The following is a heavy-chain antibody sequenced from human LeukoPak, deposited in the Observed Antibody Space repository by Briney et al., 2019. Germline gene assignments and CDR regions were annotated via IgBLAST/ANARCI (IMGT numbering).Heavy chain of an antibody. V-gene: IGHV3-21*01. Sequence: NPGGSLRLSCAASGFTFSDYSMNWVRQAPGKGLEWVSSISSRTTYISYADSRKGRFTISRDNAKNSLYLQMNSLRAEDTAVYYCVRDRSGSYPYYFDFWGQGTLVTVSS. CDR2: ISSRTTYI. CDR3: VRDRSGSYPYYFDF. CDR1: GFTFSDYS. J-gene: IGHJ4*02. D-gene: IGHD1-26*01.